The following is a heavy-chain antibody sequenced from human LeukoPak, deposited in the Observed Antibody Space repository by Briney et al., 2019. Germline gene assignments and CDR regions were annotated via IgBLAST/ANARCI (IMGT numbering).Heavy chain of an antibody. CDR1: GFTFDDYT. CDR2: INWNGRSV. Sequence: GRSLRLSCAASGFTFDDYTMHWVRQVPGKGLEWVSTINWNGRSVGYADSVRGRFTISRDNAKNSVFLQTNSLRGEDTAFYYCAKDRGYSNNVIFHYWGQGTLVTVSS. CDR3: AKDRGYSNNVIFHY. J-gene: IGHJ4*02. D-gene: IGHD5-12*01. V-gene: IGHV3-9*01.